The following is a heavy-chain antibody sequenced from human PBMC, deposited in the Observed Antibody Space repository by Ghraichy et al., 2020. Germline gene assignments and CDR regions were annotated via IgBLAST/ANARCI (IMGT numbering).Heavy chain of an antibody. CDR1: GGSISSGGYY. J-gene: IGHJ5*02. D-gene: IGHD6-19*01. V-gene: IGHV4-31*03. CDR3: ARDTIVSGWYLGWFYT. CDR2: IYYSGST. Sequence: SETLSLTCTVSGGSISSGGYYWSWIRQHPRKVLEWLGYIYYSGSTYYNPSLKRRVTISVDTSKNQFSLKLTSVHAADTAVYYCARDTIVSGWYLGWFYTWGQGTLVTVSS.